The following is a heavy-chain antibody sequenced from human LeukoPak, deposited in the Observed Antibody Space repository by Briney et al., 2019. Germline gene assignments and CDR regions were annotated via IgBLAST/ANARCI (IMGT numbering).Heavy chain of an antibody. D-gene: IGHD2-15*01. Sequence: WASVKVSCKASGYTFTGYYMHWVRQAPGQGLEWMGWINPNSGGTNYAQKFQGRVTMTRDTSISTAYMGLSRLRSDDTAVYYCARVPHCSGGSCYSGDWFDPWGQGTLVTVSS. CDR2: INPNSGGT. V-gene: IGHV1-2*02. J-gene: IGHJ5*02. CDR1: GYTFTGYY. CDR3: ARVPHCSGGSCYSGDWFDP.